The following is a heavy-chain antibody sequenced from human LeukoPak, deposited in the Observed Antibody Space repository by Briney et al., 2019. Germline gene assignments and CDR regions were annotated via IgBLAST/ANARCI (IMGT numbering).Heavy chain of an antibody. CDR3: TKEFCGSRAACAGGSYYDF. J-gene: IGHJ2*01. Sequence: GGSLKLSWGASGFTFVNDDFHWVRQAPGKGLEWVAAIGVTGDTYYADSVKGRFTISREDAANSLYLQMRSLGAGDTALYYCTKEFCGSRAACAGGSYYDFWGRGALVTVSS. CDR1: GFTFVNDD. V-gene: IGHV3-13*01. CDR2: IGVTGDT. D-gene: IGHD2-15*01.